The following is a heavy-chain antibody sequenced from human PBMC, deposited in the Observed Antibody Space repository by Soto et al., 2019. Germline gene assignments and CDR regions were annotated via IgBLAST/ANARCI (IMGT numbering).Heavy chain of an antibody. Sequence: GASVTVSCTASGGTFSSYAISWVRQAHGQGLEWMGGIIPIFGTANYAQKFQGRVTITADESTSTAYMELSSLRSEDTAVYYCARSAPTESEAAFDIWGQGTMVTVSS. D-gene: IGHD3-10*01. V-gene: IGHV1-69*13. J-gene: IGHJ3*02. CDR2: IIPIFGTA. CDR3: ARSAPTESEAAFDI. CDR1: GGTFSSYA.